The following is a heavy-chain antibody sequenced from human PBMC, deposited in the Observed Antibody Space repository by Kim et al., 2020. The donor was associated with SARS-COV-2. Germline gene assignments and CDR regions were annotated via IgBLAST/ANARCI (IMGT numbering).Heavy chain of an antibody. D-gene: IGHD6-25*01. CDR2: INVGTGNI. V-gene: IGHV1-3*01. CDR3: AKGYGSGWTQDY. J-gene: IGHJ4*02. Sequence: ASVKVSCKASGYTFTSYSIHWVRQAPGQRLEWMGWINVGTGNIKYSKKFQGRVIITGDTSATTAYMELSSLRSEDTAVYYCAKGYGSGWTQDYWGQGTLV. CDR1: GYTFTSYS.